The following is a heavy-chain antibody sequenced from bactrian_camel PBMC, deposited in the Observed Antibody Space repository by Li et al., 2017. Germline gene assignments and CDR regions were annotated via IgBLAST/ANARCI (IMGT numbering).Heavy chain of an antibody. Sequence: HVQLVESGGGLVQPGGSLRLSCAASGFTFTDYGMTWVRQAPGKGLEWVSSIYTDGSGPYYAEFVKGRLTMSSDNAKNTVYLQMNSLKPEDTAMYSCARGGSGCLVASQYRYWGRGTQVTVS. CDR1: GFTFTDYG. D-gene: IGHD8*01. V-gene: IGHV3S6*01. CDR3: ARGGSGCLVASQYRY. CDR2: IYTDGSGP. J-gene: IGHJ4*01.